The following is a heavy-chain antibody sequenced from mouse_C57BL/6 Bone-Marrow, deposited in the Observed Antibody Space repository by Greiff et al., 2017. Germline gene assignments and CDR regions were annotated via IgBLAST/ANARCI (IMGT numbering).Heavy chain of an antibody. CDR1: GYTFTSYW. Sequence: QVQLQQSGAELAKPGASVKLSCKASGYTFTSYWMHWVKQRPGQGLEWIGYINPSSGYTKSNQKFKDKATLTADKSSSTAYMQLSSLTYEDSAVYYCARERDDYDVLYYYAMDYWGQGTSVTVSS. J-gene: IGHJ4*01. D-gene: IGHD2-4*01. V-gene: IGHV1-7*01. CDR2: INPSSGYT. CDR3: ARERDDYDVLYYYAMDY.